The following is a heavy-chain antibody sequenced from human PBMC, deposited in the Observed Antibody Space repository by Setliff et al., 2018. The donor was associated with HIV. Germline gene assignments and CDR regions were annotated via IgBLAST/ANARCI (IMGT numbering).Heavy chain of an antibody. Sequence: PSETLSLTCTVSSGSMTSTGYYWGWIRQPPGQGLEWIGSIRSSGDTYYNPSLQSRVIISVDTSNNQISLKLTSVTAADTAVYYCTIPASSLAPNWGRGTQVTVSS. J-gene: IGHJ4*02. CDR2: IRSSGDT. V-gene: IGHV4-39*01. CDR1: SGSMTSTGYY. CDR3: TIPASSLAPN.